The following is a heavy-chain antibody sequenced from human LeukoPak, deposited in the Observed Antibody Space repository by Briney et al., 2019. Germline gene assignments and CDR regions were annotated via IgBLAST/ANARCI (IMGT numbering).Heavy chain of an antibody. CDR1: GFTFSTSA. CDR2: IKQDGSEK. V-gene: IGHV3-7*01. Sequence: PGRSLRLSCAASGFTFSTSAMHWVRQAPGKGLEWVANIKQDGSEKHYVDSVKGRFTISRDNAKNSLYLQMNSLRAEDTAVYHCARSGSYSNFDCWGQGTLVTVSS. CDR3: ARSGSYSNFDC. D-gene: IGHD6-19*01. J-gene: IGHJ4*02.